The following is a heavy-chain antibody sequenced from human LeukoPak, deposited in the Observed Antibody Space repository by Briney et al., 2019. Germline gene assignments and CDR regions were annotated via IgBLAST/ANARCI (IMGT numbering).Heavy chain of an antibody. Sequence: LGESLKISCKGSGYTFTHYWVAWVRQMPGKGLEWMGIIYPGGSDTRNSPSFEGQVTMSADKSITTAYLQWGSLKASDTAMNYCARRRYCNNTSCYAGAFGIWGQGTMVTVSS. D-gene: IGHD2-2*01. CDR3: ARRRYCNNTSCYAGAFGI. CDR1: GYTFTHYW. V-gene: IGHV5-51*01. J-gene: IGHJ3*02. CDR2: IYPGGSDT.